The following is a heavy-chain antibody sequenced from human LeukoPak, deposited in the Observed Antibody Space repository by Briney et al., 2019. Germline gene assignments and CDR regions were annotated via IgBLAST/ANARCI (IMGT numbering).Heavy chain of an antibody. CDR3: AREPRQIAAAKINWFDP. J-gene: IGHJ5*02. CDR1: GFTFSSYG. D-gene: IGHD6-13*01. V-gene: IGHV3-23*01. CDR2: ITASGGTT. Sequence: PGGSLRLSCAASGFTFSSYGMSWVRQAPGKGLEWVSTITASGGTTYYADSVKGRFTISRDNSKNTLYLQMNSLRAEDTAVYYCAREPRQIAAAKINWFDPWGQGTLVTVSS.